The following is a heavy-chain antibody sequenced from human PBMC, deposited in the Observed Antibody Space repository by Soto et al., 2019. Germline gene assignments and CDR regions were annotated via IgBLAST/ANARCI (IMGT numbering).Heavy chain of an antibody. Sequence: GGSLRLSCAASGFTFSSYAMHWVRQAPGKGLEWVAVISYDGSNKYYADSVKGRFTISRDNSKNTLYLQMNSLRDEDTAVYYCARTIWSGYFQADYWGQGTMVTGS. CDR1: GFTFSSYA. J-gene: IGHJ4*02. CDR3: ARTIWSGYFQADY. V-gene: IGHV3-30-3*01. D-gene: IGHD3-3*01. CDR2: ISYDGSNK.